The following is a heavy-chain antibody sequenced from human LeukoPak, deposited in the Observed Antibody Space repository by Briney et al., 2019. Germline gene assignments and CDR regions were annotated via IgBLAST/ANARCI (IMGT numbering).Heavy chain of an antibody. CDR3: ARDLFAAAAGTKD. D-gene: IGHD6-13*01. CDR1: GFTFNTYI. V-gene: IGHV3-7*01. Sequence: PGGSLRLSCVASGFTFNTYIMTWVRQAPGKGLEWVANIKPDGSEKYYVDSVKGRFTMSRDNAKNSLYLQVSSLRPEDTAVYYCARDLFAAAAGTKDWGQGTLVTVSS. CDR2: IKPDGSEK. J-gene: IGHJ4*02.